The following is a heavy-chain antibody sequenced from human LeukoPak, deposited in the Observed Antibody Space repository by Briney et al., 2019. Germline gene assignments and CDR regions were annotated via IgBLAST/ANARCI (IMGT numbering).Heavy chain of an antibody. CDR3: ARLPVGATVGFFDY. V-gene: IGHV4-39*01. J-gene: IGHJ4*02. D-gene: IGHD1-26*01. CDR2: IYYSGST. Sequence: SETLSLTCTVSGGSISSSSYYWGWIRQPPGKGLEWIGSIYYSGSTYYNPSLKSRVTISVDTSKNQFSLKLSSVTAADTAVYYCARLPVGATVGFFDYWGQGTLVTVSS. CDR1: GGSISSSSYY.